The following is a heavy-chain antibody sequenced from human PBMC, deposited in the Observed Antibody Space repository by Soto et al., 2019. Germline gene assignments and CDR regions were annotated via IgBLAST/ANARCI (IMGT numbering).Heavy chain of an antibody. Sequence: ASVKVSCKASGYTFTSYGISGVRQAPGQGLEWMGWISAYNGNTNYAQKLQGRVTMTTDTSTSTAYIELRSLRSDDTAVYYCARDVTYYYDSSHKAHDAFDIWGQGPRVTVS. D-gene: IGHD3-22*01. V-gene: IGHV1-18*04. CDR1: GYTFTSYG. CDR2: ISAYNGNT. CDR3: ARDVTYYYDSSHKAHDAFDI. J-gene: IGHJ3*02.